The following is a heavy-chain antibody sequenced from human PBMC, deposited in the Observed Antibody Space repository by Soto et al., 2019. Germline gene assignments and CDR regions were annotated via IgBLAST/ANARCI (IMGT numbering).Heavy chain of an antibody. CDR3: ARAPGAVNSYDGVDV. D-gene: IGHD6-19*01. CDR1: GFNFSDYY. J-gene: IGHJ6*02. CDR2: ISDGGSYT. V-gene: IGHV3-11*06. Sequence: SLRLSCVASGFNFSDYYMAWVRRAPGKGLEWVSYISDGGSYTNHGDSVRGRVTVSRDNARNSVYLQMKSLRVEDTGIYYCARAPGAVNSYDGVDVWGQGTTVTVSS.